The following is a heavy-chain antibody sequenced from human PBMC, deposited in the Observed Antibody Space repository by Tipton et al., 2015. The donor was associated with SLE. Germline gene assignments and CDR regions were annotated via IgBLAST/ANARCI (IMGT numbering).Heavy chain of an antibody. CDR2: ISNSETT. J-gene: IGHJ4*02. V-gene: IGHV4-59*11. Sequence: TLSLTCTVSGGSLSSHYWSWIRQAPGKGVEWIGYISNSETTNYNPSLKSRVTISVDTSKNQFSLKLRSVTAADTAVYYCAGAWQGYCSGGTCYVLDYWGQGTLVTVSS. D-gene: IGHD2-15*01. CDR3: AGAWQGYCSGGTCYVLDY. CDR1: GGSLSSHY.